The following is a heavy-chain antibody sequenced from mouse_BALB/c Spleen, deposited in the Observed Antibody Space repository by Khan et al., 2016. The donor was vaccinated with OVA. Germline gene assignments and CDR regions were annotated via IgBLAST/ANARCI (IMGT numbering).Heavy chain of an antibody. CDR1: GYSITSDYA. CDR2: ISYGGST. J-gene: IGHJ4*01. Sequence: EVMVEESGPGLVKPSQSLSLTCTVTGYSITSDYAWDWIRKFPGNKLEWMGYISYGGSTSYNPNLKSRISITRDTSKNQFFLQLNSVTTEYTATYYCARKNYYGYAMDYWGQGTSVTVSA. CDR3: ARKNYYGYAMDY. D-gene: IGHD1-1*01. V-gene: IGHV3-2*02.